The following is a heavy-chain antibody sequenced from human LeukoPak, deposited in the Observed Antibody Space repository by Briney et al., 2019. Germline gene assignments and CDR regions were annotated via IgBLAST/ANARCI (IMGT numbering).Heavy chain of an antibody. CDR2: ISSSGNII. D-gene: IGHD6-19*01. CDR3: AKPISGGLAVTADWFHP. Sequence: PGGSLRLSCAASGFTFSGYAMNWVRQAPGKGLEWVSYISSSGNIIYYAASVRGRFTISRDNSKNTLYLQLNTLRADDTATYYCAKPISGGLAVTADWFHPWGQGTLVVVSS. V-gene: IGHV3-48*03. CDR1: GFTFSGYA. J-gene: IGHJ5*01.